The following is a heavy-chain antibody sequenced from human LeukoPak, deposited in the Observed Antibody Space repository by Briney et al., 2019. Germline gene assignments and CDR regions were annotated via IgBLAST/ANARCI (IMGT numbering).Heavy chain of an antibody. J-gene: IGHJ3*02. D-gene: IGHD4-17*01. Sequence: GGSLRLSCAASGFTFSSYAMSWVRQAPGKGLEWVSAISGSGGSTYYADSVKGRFTISRDNAKNSLYLQMSSLRAEDTAIYYCARDFPTMTTAGAFDIWGQGTMVTVSS. CDR3: ARDFPTMTTAGAFDI. V-gene: IGHV3-23*01. CDR2: ISGSGGST. CDR1: GFTFSSYA.